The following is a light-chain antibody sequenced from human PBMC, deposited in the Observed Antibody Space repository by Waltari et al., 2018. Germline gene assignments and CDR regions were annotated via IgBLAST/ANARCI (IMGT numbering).Light chain of an antibody. Sequence: DIQMTQSPSTLSASVGDRVTITCRASQTINNWLAWYQQKPGKAPKVLIYGSSNLESGVPSRFIGSGSGTKFTLTITSLQPDDFARYYCQQYLLFWTFGQGTRVEIK. CDR3: QQYLLFWT. J-gene: IGKJ1*01. CDR2: GSS. CDR1: QTINNW. V-gene: IGKV1-5*01.